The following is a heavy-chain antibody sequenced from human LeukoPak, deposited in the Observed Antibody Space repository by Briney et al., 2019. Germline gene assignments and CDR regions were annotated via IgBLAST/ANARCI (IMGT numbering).Heavy chain of an antibody. CDR3: ARIGYSSSSFDY. V-gene: IGHV3-7*01. CDR2: IKQDGSEV. J-gene: IGHJ4*02. D-gene: IGHD6-6*01. CDR1: GFTFTRYW. Sequence: GGSLRLSCAASGFTFTRYWMSWVRQAPGKGLEWVANIKQDGSEVDYVDSAKGRITISRDNAKNSLYLQVNSLRAEDTAVYYCARIGYSSSSFDYWGQGTLVTVSS.